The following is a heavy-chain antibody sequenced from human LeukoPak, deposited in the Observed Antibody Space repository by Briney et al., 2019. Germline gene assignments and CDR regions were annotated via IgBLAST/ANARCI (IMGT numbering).Heavy chain of an antibody. V-gene: IGHV1-2*06. CDR2: INPNSGGT. CDR3: AREGSDSCHDY. J-gene: IGHJ4*02. D-gene: IGHD2-15*01. CDR1: GYTFTGYY. Sequence: ASVRVSCKASGYTFTGYYMPWVRQAPGQGLEWMGRINPNSGGTNYAQKFQGRVTMTRDTSISTAYMELSRLRSDDTAVYYCAREGSDSCHDYWGQGTLVTVSS.